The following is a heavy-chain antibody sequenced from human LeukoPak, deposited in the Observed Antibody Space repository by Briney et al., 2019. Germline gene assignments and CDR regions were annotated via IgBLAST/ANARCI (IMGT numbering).Heavy chain of an antibody. CDR1: GGSISSSSYY. J-gene: IGHJ4*02. CDR2: IYYSGSA. CDR3: ARVVVVAATCDY. Sequence: SETLSLTCTVSGGSISSSSYYWGWIRQPPGKGLERIGSIYYSGSAYYNPSLKSRVTISVDTSKNQFSLKLSSVTAADTAVYYCARVVVVAATCDYWGQGTLVTVSS. D-gene: IGHD2-15*01. V-gene: IGHV4-39*07.